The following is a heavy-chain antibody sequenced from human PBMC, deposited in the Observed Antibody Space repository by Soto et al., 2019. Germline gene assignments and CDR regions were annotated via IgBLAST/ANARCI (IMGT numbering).Heavy chain of an antibody. CDR2: LTPSGGET. J-gene: IGHJ3*01. D-gene: IGHD4-17*01. CDR3: AHPRGYGVFDAYDV. CDR1: GFTFSTYA. V-gene: IGHV3-23*01. Sequence: GGSLRLSCVASGFTFSTYAMSWVRQAPGKGLEWVSALTPSGGETYYADSVEGRFTISRDNSMNALYLQMTSLRIEDTAVYYCAHPRGYGVFDAYDVWGQGTMVTVSS.